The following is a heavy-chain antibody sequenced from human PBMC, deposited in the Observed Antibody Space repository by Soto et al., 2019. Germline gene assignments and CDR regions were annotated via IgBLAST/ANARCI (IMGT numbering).Heavy chain of an antibody. Sequence: QVQLQESGPGLVKPSQTLSLTCTVSGGSISSGGYYWSWIRQHPGKGLEWIGYIYYSGSTYYNPSHKSRVTISVDTSNNQFSLKLSSVTAADTAVYYCARLTGPTGYYYYYGMDVWGQGTTVTVSS. D-gene: IGHD2-8*02. V-gene: IGHV4-31*03. CDR1: GGSISSGGYY. CDR2: IYYSGST. J-gene: IGHJ6*02. CDR3: ARLTGPTGYYYYYGMDV.